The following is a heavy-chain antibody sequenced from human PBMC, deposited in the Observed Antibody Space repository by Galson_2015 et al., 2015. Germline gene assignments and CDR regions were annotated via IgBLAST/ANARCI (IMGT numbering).Heavy chain of an antibody. CDR1: GFTFSSYG. V-gene: IGHV3-33*01. Sequence: SLRLSCAASGFTFSSYGMHWVRQAPGKGLEWVAVIWYDGSNKYYADSVKGRFTISRDNSKNTLYLQMNSLRAEDTAVYYCARRELLWFGELFGIDYWGQGTLVTVSS. D-gene: IGHD3-10*01. J-gene: IGHJ4*02. CDR3: ARRELLWFGELFGIDY. CDR2: IWYDGSNK.